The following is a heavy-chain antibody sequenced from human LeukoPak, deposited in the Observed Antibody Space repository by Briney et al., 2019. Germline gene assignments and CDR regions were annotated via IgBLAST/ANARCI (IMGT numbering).Heavy chain of an antibody. CDR1: GYTFTGYY. Sequence: GASVTVSFKSSGYTFTGYYMHWVRQAPGQGLEWMGWINPNSGGTNYAQKFQGRVTMTRDTSISTAYMELSRLRSDDTAVYYCARDGLDCSSTSCYYHWFDPWGQGTLVTVSS. CDR3: ARDGLDCSSTSCYYHWFDP. D-gene: IGHD2-2*01. CDR2: INPNSGGT. J-gene: IGHJ5*02. V-gene: IGHV1-2*02.